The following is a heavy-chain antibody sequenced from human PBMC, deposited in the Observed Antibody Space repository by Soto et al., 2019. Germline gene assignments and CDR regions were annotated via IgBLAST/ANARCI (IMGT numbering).Heavy chain of an antibody. CDR2: SSATGAGT. D-gene: IGHD1-7*01. V-gene: IGHV3-23*01. CDR3: AKDRRAGGNYGFYSDF. CDR1: GFTFSSYG. J-gene: IGHJ4*02. Sequence: EVQLLESGGGLVQPGGSLRLSCAASGFTFSSYGMTWVRQAPGKGLEWVSFSSATGAGTYYADSVKGRFTISRDNSKNTLYLQMTSLRAADTAVYYWAKDRRAGGNYGFYSDFWGQGALVIVSS.